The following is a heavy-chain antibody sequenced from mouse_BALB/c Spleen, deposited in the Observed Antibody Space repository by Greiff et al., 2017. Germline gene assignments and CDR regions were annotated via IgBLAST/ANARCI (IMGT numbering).Heavy chain of an antibody. CDR2: IRNKANGYTT. CDR3: ARDPGSDYFDY. V-gene: IGHV7-3*02. J-gene: IGHJ2*01. CDR1: GFTFTDYY. D-gene: IGHD1-1*01. Sequence: EVKVVESGGGLVQPGGSLRLSCATSGFTFTDYYMSWVRQPPGKALEWLGFIRNKANGYTTEYSASVKGRFTISRDNSQSILYLQMNTLRAEDSATYYCARDPGSDYFDYWGQGTTLTVSS.